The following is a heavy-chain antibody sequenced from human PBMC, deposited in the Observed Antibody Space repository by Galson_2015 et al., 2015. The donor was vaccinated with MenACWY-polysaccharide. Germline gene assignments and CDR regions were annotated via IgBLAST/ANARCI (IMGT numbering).Heavy chain of an antibody. Sequence: SLRLSCAASGFTFDDYAMHWVRQAPGKGLEWVSGISWNSGSIGYADSVKGRFTISRDNAKNSLYLQMNSLRAEDTALYYCAKVGPLNWQQLSLDYWGQGTLVTVSS. CDR1: GFTFDDYA. CDR2: ISWNSGSI. J-gene: IGHJ4*02. D-gene: IGHD6-13*01. CDR3: AKVGPLNWQQLSLDY. V-gene: IGHV3-9*01.